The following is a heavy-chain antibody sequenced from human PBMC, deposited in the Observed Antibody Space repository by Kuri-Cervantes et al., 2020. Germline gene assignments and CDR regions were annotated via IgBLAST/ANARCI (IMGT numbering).Heavy chain of an antibody. CDR3: ARVQVGYSYGKLDY. J-gene: IGHJ4*02. D-gene: IGHD5-18*01. CDR1: GYTFTGYY. Sequence: ASVKVSCKASGYTFTGYYMHWVRQAPGQGLEWMGWINPNSGGTNYAQKFQGRVTMTRDTSISTAYMELSRLRSDDTAVYYCARVQVGYSYGKLDYWGQGTLVTVSS. CDR2: INPNSGGT. V-gene: IGHV1-2*02.